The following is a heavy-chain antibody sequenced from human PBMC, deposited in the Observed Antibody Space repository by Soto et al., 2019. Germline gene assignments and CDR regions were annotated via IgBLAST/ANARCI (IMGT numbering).Heavy chain of an antibody. J-gene: IGHJ4*02. Sequence: QVQLVQSGAEVKKPGSSVKVSCKASGGTFSSYAISWVRQAPGQGLAWMGGIIPIFGTANYAQKFQGRVTITADESTSTDYMELSSLRSEDTAVYYCARERPRSGKDYWGQGTLVTVSS. CDR1: GGTFSSYA. CDR3: ARERPRSGKDY. CDR2: IIPIFGTA. V-gene: IGHV1-69*12. D-gene: IGHD6-6*01.